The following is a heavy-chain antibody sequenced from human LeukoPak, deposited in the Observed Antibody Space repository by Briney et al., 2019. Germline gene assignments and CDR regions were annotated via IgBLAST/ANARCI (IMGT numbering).Heavy chain of an antibody. D-gene: IGHD6-19*01. CDR2: IYTSGST. V-gene: IGHV4-4*07. J-gene: IGHJ6*03. CDR3: ARDRSSSGWAGYYYYYHMDV. CDR1: GGSFSGYY. Sequence: SETLSLTCAVYGGSFSGYYWSWIRQPAGKGLEWIGRIYTSGSTNYNPSLKSRVTMSVDTSKNQFSLKLSSVTAADTAVYYCARDRSSSGWAGYYYYYHMDVWGKGTTVTISS.